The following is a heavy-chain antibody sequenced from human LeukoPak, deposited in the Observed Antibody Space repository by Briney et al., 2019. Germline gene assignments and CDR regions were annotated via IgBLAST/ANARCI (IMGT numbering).Heavy chain of an antibody. J-gene: IGHJ5*02. V-gene: IGHV3-23*01. Sequence: GGSLRRSGADSGFTVSSYAMSWVGQGPGKGRGGGSAISGGGGTTYYADSVKGRFTISKDKSKNPLYLQMNSLRAEDTAVYYCAKGYCYGSGSFRWFDPWGQGTLVTVSS. CDR3: AKGYCYGSGSFRWFDP. D-gene: IGHD3-10*01. CDR1: GFTVSSYA. CDR2: ISGGGGTT.